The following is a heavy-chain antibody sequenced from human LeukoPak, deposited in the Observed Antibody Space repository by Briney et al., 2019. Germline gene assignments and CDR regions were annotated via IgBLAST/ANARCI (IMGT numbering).Heavy chain of an antibody. CDR3: AREEGFWSGYHDRDV. J-gene: IGHJ6*02. D-gene: IGHD3-3*01. V-gene: IGHV4-39*02. CDR1: GGSTSSYY. CDR2: IYYSGST. Sequence: SETLSLTCTVSGGSTSSYYWGWIRQPPGKGLEWIGSIYYSGSTYYNPSLKSRVTISVDTSKNQFSLKLSSVTAADTAVYYCAREEGFWSGYHDRDVWGQGTTVTVSS.